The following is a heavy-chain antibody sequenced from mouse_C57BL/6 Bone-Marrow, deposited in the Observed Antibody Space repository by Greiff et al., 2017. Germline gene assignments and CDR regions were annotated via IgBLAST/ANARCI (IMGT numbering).Heavy chain of an antibody. J-gene: IGHJ3*01. D-gene: IGHD2-3*01. V-gene: IGHV14-1*01. CDR2: IDPEDGDT. Sequence: EVQRVESGAELVRPGASVKLSCPASGFNIKDYYMHWVKQRPEQGLAWIGRIDPEDGDTEYAPKFQGKATMTADTSSNTAYLQLSSLTSEDTAVYYCTIDGYWTWFAYWGQGTLVTVSA. CDR1: GFNIKDYY. CDR3: TIDGYWTWFAY.